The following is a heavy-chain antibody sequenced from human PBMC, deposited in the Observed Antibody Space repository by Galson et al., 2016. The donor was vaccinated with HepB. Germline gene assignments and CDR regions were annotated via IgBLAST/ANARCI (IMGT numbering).Heavy chain of an antibody. CDR2: ISQDENKK. CDR1: GFTFSTYG. CDR3: ARDLVGAAAGHYYYGMDV. V-gene: IGHV3-30*03. Sequence: SLRLSCAASGFTFSTYGMHWVRQAPGKGLEWVAVISQDENKKYYAGSVKGRFTISRDNSKNTLSLHMNSLRVEDTAVYYCARDLVGAAAGHYYYGMDVWGQGTTATV. J-gene: IGHJ6*02. D-gene: IGHD6-25*01.